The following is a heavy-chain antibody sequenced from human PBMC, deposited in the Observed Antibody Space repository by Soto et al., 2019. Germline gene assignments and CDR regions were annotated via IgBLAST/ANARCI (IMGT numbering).Heavy chain of an antibody. CDR1: GYRFSDSG. Sequence: QAQLVQSGAEVKKPGASVRVSCKTSGYRFSDSGISWVRQDTGQGLEWLGWISPYSDDTKYAHVVQDRVYMSIDRSTRTAYMDLRSLRSDDTAVYFCARGGYYDSSGSRNYHYYGMNVWGQGTAFTVSS. CDR3: ARGGYYDSSGSRNYHYYGMNV. V-gene: IGHV1-18*01. D-gene: IGHD3-22*01. J-gene: IGHJ6*02. CDR2: ISPYSDDT.